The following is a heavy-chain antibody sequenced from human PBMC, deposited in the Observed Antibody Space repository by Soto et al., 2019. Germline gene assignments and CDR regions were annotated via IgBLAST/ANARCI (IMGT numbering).Heavy chain of an antibody. J-gene: IGHJ6*02. V-gene: IGHV4-34*01. Sequence: QVQLQQWGARLLKPSETLSLTCAVYGGSFSGYYWSWIRQPPGKGLEWIGEINHSGSTNYNPSLKSRVTISVDTSKNQFSLKLSSVTAADTAVYYCARVSLGGGMDVWGQGTTVTVSS. CDR3: ARVSLGGGMDV. CDR2: INHSGST. D-gene: IGHD3-16*01. CDR1: GGSFSGYY.